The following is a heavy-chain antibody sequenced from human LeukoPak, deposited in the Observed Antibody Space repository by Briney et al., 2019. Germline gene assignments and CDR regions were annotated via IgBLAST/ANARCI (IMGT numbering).Heavy chain of an antibody. CDR3: ATQPPITFGESYYDY. V-gene: IGHV1-69*05. J-gene: IGHJ4*02. Sequence: SVKVSCKASGGTFSSYAISWVRQAPGQGLEWMGRIIPIFGTANYAQKFQGRVTITTDESTSTAYMELSSLSSEDTAVYYCATQPPITFGESYYDYWGQGTLVTVSS. CDR1: GGTFSSYA. CDR2: IIPIFGTA. D-gene: IGHD3-16*01.